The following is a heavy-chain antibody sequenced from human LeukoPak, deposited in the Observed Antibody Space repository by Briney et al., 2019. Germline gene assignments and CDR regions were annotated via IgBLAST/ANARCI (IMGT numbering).Heavy chain of an antibody. Sequence: SETLSLTCTVSGGSISSSSYYWGWIRQPPGTGLEWIGSIYYSGSTYYNPSLKSRVTISVDTSKNQFSLKLSSVTAADTAVYYCADGYYYDSSGYYIPAGYFQHWGQGTLVTVSS. CDR3: ADGYYYDSSGYYIPAGYFQH. J-gene: IGHJ1*01. V-gene: IGHV4-39*01. CDR2: IYYSGST. D-gene: IGHD3-22*01. CDR1: GGSISSSSYY.